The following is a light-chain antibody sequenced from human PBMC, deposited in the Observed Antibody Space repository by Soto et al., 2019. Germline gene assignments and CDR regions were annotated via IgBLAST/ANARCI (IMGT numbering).Light chain of an antibody. Sequence: DIQMTQSPSTLSASVGDRVTITCRASQSISSRLAWYQQKPGKVPKLLIYDASSLESGVPSRFSGSGSGTEFTLTISSLQPDDFATYYCQQYNGYSITFGQGTRLEIK. CDR1: QSISSR. CDR3: QQYNGYSIT. CDR2: DAS. J-gene: IGKJ5*01. V-gene: IGKV1-5*01.